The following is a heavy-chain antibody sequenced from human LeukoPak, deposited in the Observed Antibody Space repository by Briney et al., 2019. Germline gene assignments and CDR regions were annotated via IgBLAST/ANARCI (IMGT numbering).Heavy chain of an antibody. CDR1: GGSFSGYY. CDR3: ARVVTAVYFDSSGYTPGYLDY. D-gene: IGHD3-22*01. CDR2: INHSGST. V-gene: IGHV4-34*01. Sequence: SSETLSLTCAVYGGSFSGYYWRWIRQPPGKGLEWIGEINHSGSTNYNPSLKSRVTISVDTSKNQFSLKLSSVTAADTAVYYCARVVTAVYFDSSGYTPGYLDYWGQGTLVTVSS. J-gene: IGHJ4*02.